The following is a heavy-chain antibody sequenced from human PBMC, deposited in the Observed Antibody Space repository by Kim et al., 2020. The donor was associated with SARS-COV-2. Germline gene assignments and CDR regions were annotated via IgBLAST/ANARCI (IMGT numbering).Heavy chain of an antibody. Sequence: YADSVKGRFTISRENAKSSLYVQMNSLMAEDTALSYCATDTYSRSSGIGSWGQGTLDTVSS. J-gene: IGHJ5*02. CDR3: ATDTYSRSSGIGS. D-gene: IGHD6-6*01. V-gene: IGHV3-9*01.